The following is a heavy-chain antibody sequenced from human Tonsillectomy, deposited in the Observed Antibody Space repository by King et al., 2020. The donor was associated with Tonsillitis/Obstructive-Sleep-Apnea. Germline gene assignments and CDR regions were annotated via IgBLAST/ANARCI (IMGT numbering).Heavy chain of an antibody. CDR2: INHSGST. Sequence: VQLQQWGAGLLKPSETLSLTCAVYGGSFSGYYWSWIRQPPGKGLEWIGEINHSGSTNYNPCLKSRVTISVDTSKNQFSLKLSSVTAADTAVYYCGALGAYGMDVWGQGTTVTVSS. V-gene: IGHV4-34*01. CDR3: GALGAYGMDV. J-gene: IGHJ6*02. CDR1: GGSFSGYY.